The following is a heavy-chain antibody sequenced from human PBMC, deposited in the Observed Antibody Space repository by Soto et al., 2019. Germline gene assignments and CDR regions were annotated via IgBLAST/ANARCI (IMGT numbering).Heavy chain of an antibody. CDR3: ARDDYNDAFDI. V-gene: IGHV1-58*01. CDR1: GFTFTSSA. Sequence: XVKVSCKASGFTFTSSAVQWVRQARGQRPEWIGWIVVGSGNTNYAQKFQGRVTMTRDTSISTAYMELRRLRSDDTAVYYCARDDYNDAFDIWGQGTMVTVSS. D-gene: IGHD4-4*01. J-gene: IGHJ3*02. CDR2: IVVGSGNT.